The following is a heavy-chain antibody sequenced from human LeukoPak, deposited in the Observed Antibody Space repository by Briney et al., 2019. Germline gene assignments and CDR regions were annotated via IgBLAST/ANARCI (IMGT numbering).Heavy chain of an antibody. CDR3: VRDSLIKGASTLDH. CDR1: GYPFTSYA. Sequence: VASVKVSCKASGYPFTSYAVNWVRQAPRQGLEWMGWINMGTENPTYAQDFTGRFAFPLDTAVSTAYLQISSLKAEDTAVYYCVRDSLIKGASTLDHWGQGTLVTVSS. CDR2: INMGTENP. V-gene: IGHV7-4-1*02. D-gene: IGHD1-26*01. J-gene: IGHJ4*02.